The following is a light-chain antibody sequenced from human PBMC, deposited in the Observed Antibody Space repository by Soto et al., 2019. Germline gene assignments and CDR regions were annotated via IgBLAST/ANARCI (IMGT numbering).Light chain of an antibody. V-gene: IGKV1-12*01. CDR3: QLANCFMHT. CDR1: QTLNTR. Sequence: DGLHITFRASQTLNTRLAWYQQNPGKAPTLLIYDASSLQSGVPSRFSGSGSGTDFTLTISILHPEDFETYYCQLANCFMHTFGGGAKVDIK. J-gene: IGKJ4*01. CDR2: DAS.